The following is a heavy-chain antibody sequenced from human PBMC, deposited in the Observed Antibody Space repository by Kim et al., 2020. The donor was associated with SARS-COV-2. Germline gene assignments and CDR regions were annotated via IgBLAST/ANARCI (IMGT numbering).Heavy chain of an antibody. Sequence: GGSLRLSCTASGFTFGDYAMSWFRQAPGKGLEWVGFIRSKAYGGTTEYAASVKGRFTISRDDSKSIDYLQMNSLKTEDTSVYYGTRDRRVLWFGEFGYYYVMAVGRQGTRITLPS. CDR1: GFTFGDYA. D-gene: IGHD3-10*01. CDR3: TRDRRVLWFGEFGYYYVMAV. V-gene: IGHV3-49*03. J-gene: IGHJ6*02. CDR2: IRSKAYGGTT.